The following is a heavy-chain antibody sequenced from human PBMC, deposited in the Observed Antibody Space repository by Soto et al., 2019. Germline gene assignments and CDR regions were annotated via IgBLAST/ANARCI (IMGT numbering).Heavy chain of an antibody. CDR1: GVSISSHGYF. CDR3: ARVIGYYDILTGYLNYYGMDV. V-gene: IGHV4-39*01. D-gene: IGHD3-9*01. Sequence: PSETLSLTCTVSGVSISSHGYFWGWIRQPPGKGLEWIGMISYSGSTYYSPSLKSRVTISADTSKNQLSLRLSSVTAADTAVYYCARVIGYYDILTGYLNYYGMDVWGQGTTVTVS. CDR2: ISYSGST. J-gene: IGHJ6*02.